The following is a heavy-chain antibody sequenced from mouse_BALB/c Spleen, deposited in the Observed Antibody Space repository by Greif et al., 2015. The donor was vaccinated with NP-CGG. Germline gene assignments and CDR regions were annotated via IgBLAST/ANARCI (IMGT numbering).Heavy chain of an antibody. Sequence: EVMLVESGGGLVQPGGSLKLSCAASGFTFSSYTMSWVRQTPEKRLEWVAYISNGGGSTYYPDTVKGRFTISRDNAKNTLYLQMSSLKSEDTAMYYCARHVNYGSSPFAYWGQGTLVTVSA. CDR2: ISNGGGST. CDR3: ARHVNYGSSPFAY. CDR1: GFTFSSYT. J-gene: IGHJ3*01. V-gene: IGHV5-12-2*01. D-gene: IGHD1-1*01.